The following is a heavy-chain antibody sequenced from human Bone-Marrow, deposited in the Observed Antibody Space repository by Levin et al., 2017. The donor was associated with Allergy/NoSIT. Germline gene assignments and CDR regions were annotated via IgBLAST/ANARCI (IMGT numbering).Heavy chain of an antibody. CDR2: IKGKTDGGTT. CDR1: GFTFGNAW. Sequence: PGGSLRLSCVASGFTFGNAWMNWVRQAPGKGLQWVGRIKGKTDGGTTDYAAPVKGRFTISRDDSKKTLYLQMNSLKTEDTAIYYCTTRSHWGQGTLVTVVS. V-gene: IGHV3-15*01. J-gene: IGHJ4*02. CDR3: TTRSH.